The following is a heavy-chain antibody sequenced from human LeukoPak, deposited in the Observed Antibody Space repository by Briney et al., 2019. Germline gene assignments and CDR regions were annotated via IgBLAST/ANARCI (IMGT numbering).Heavy chain of an antibody. V-gene: IGHV3-23*01. CDR2: INDRGIAT. CDR1: GFTFSNYA. Sequence: GGSLRLSCAASGFTFSNYAMGWVRQAPGKGLEWVSTINDRGIATYYADSVKGRFTISRDNSKNTLYLQMNSLRAEDTAVYYCAKQADFGYYYYYMDVWGKGTTVTVSS. J-gene: IGHJ6*03. CDR3: AKQADFGYYYYYMDV. D-gene: IGHD3-10*01.